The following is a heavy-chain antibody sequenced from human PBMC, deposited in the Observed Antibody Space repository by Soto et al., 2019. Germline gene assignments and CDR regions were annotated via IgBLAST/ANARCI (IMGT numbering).Heavy chain of an antibody. Sequence: SETLSLTCAVYGGPFSGYYWNWIRQPPGKGLEWIGEIDHSGSTNYNPSLRSRVTISVDTSKNQFSLKLSSVTAADTAVYYCARAGRLPIDYWGPGTLVTVSS. CDR2: IDHSGST. CDR3: ARAGRLPIDY. CDR1: GGPFSGYY. J-gene: IGHJ4*02. V-gene: IGHV4-34*01. D-gene: IGHD2-15*01.